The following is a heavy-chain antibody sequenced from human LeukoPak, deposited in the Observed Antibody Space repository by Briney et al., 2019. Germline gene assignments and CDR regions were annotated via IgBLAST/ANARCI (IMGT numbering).Heavy chain of an antibody. D-gene: IGHD5-18*01. J-gene: IGHJ3*02. CDR1: GGSFSGYY. CDR3: ARGPGYSYDFTDAFDI. Sequence: SETLSLTCAVYGGSFSGYYWSWIRQPPGKGLEWIGEINHSGSTNYNPSLKSRVTISVDTSKNQFSLKLSSVTAADTAVYYCARGPGYSYDFTDAFDIWGQGTMVTVSS. V-gene: IGHV4-34*01. CDR2: INHSGST.